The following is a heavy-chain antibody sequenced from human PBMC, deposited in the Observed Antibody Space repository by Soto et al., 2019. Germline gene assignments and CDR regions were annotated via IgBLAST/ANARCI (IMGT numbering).Heavy chain of an antibody. CDR1: GYTFTSYG. Sequence: WASVKVSCKASGYTFTSYGISWVRQAPGQGLEWMGWISAYNGNTNYAQKLQGRVTMTTDTSTSTAYMELRSLRSDDTAVYYCARDLRPLTGSHWFDPWGQGTLVTVSS. CDR2: ISAYNGNT. J-gene: IGHJ5*02. CDR3: ARDLRPLTGSHWFDP. V-gene: IGHV1-18*01. D-gene: IGHD3-10*01.